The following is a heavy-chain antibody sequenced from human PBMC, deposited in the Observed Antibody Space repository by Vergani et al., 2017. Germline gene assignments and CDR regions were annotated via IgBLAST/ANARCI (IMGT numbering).Heavy chain of an antibody. CDR2: IGGSGGST. CDR3: AKANPRNSGYDYLYYYHAIDV. CDR1: GFTFNHYA. J-gene: IGHJ6*02. D-gene: IGHD5-12*01. Sequence: EVQLLESGGDLVQPGGSLRLSCAASGFTFNHYAMNWVRQAPGKGLEWVSGIGGSGGSTYYAGSVKGRFTISRDSSKNTLYLQMNSLSAGDTAVYYCAKANPRNSGYDYLYYYHAIDVWGQGTTVTVSS. V-gene: IGHV3-23*01.